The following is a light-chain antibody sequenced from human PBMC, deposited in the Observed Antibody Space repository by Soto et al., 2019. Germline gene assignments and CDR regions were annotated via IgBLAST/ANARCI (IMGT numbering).Light chain of an antibody. J-gene: IGKJ1*01. CDR1: QSVSSSS. V-gene: IGKV3-20*01. Sequence: EIVLTQSPGTLSLSPGERATLSCRASQSVSSSSLAWYQQKPGQAPRLLIYAASSRATGIPDRFNGGGSGTDFTLTISRLEPEDFAVYYCQQYGSSLWTFGQGTKVEIK. CDR2: AAS. CDR3: QQYGSSLWT.